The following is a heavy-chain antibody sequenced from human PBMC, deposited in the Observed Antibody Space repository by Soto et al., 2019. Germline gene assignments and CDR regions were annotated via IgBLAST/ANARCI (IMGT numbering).Heavy chain of an antibody. CDR1: GGSFSGYY. V-gene: IGHV4-34*01. CDR3: ARGPILVVPTAIPDRWFDP. Sequence: SETLSLTCAVYGGSFSGYYWSWIRQPPGKGLEWIGEINHSGSTNYNPSLKSRVTISVDTSKNQFSLKLSSVTAADTAVYYCARGPILVVPTAIPDRWFDPWGQGTLVTVSS. D-gene: IGHD2-2*01. CDR2: INHSGST. J-gene: IGHJ5*02.